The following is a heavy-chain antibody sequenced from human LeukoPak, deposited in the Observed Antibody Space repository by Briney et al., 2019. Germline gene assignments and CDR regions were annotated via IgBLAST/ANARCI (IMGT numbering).Heavy chain of an antibody. J-gene: IGHJ4*02. Sequence: SVKVSCKASGGTFSSYAISWVRQAPGQGLEWMGRIIPILGIANYAQKFQGRVTITADKSTGTAYMELSSLRSEDTAVYYCAREWFGESVAFDYWGQGTLVTVST. CDR3: AREWFGESVAFDY. CDR1: GGTFSSYA. CDR2: IIPILGIA. V-gene: IGHV1-69*04. D-gene: IGHD3-10*01.